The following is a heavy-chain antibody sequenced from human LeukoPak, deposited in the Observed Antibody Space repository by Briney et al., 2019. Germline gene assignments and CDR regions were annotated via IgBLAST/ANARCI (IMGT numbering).Heavy chain of an antibody. CDR2: IYYSGST. V-gene: IGHV4-31*03. Sequence: SETLSLTCTVSGGSISSGGYYWSWIRQHPGKGLEWIGYIYYSGSTYYNPSLKSRVTISVDTSKNQFSLKLSSVTAADTAVYCCARSPQYGSGRAFKIRGVLPFDYWGQGTLVTVSS. CDR1: GGSISSGGYY. J-gene: IGHJ4*02. D-gene: IGHD3-10*01. CDR3: ARSPQYGSGRAFKIRGVLPFDY.